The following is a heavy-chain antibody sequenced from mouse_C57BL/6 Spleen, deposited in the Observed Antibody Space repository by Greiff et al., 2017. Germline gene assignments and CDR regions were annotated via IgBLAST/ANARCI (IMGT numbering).Heavy chain of an antibody. J-gene: IGHJ1*03. D-gene: IGHD1-1*01. V-gene: IGHV1-7*01. Sequence: QVQLKQSGAELAKPGASVKLSCKASGYTFTSYWMHWVKQRPGQGLEWIGYINPSSGYTKYNQKFKDKATLTADKSSSTAYMQLSSLTYEDSAVYYCARRESSSYWYFDVWGTGTTVTVSS. CDR3: ARRESSSYWYFDV. CDR1: GYTFTSYW. CDR2: INPSSGYT.